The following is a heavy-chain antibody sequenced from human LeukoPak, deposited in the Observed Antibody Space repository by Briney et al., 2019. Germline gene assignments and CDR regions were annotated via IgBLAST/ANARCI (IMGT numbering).Heavy chain of an antibody. Sequence: SETLSLTCAVYGGSFSGYYWSWIRQPPGKGLEWIGEINHSGSTNYNPSLKSRVTISVDTSKNQFSLKLSSVTAADTAVYYCARRRVWFGALDIWGQGTMSIVHS. CDR2: INHSGST. V-gene: IGHV4-34*01. J-gene: IGHJ3*02. CDR3: ARRRVWFGALDI. D-gene: IGHD3-10*01. CDR1: GGSFSGYY.